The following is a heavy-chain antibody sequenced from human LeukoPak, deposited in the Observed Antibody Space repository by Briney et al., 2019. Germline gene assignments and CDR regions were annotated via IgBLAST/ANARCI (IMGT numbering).Heavy chain of an antibody. CDR2: IYYTGNT. J-gene: IGHJ4*02. D-gene: IGHD6-19*01. CDR1: GVSISSYY. Sequence: SETLSLTCTVSGVSISSYYRGWIRQPPGKGLEWIGCIYYTGNTNNTPSPKSRVTTSLDTCKNPFSLKLSSVAAAVTTVYYWATGRAYSSVDYWGQGTLVSVSS. CDR3: ATGRAYSSVDY. V-gene: IGHV4-59*01.